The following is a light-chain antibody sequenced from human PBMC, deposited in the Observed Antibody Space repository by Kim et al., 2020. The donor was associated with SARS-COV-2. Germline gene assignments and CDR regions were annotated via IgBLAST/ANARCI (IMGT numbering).Light chain of an antibody. J-gene: IGKJ4*01. CDR1: QSVSSSY. V-gene: IGKV3-20*01. CDR2: GAS. CDR3: QQYGTSPLT. Sequence: EIVLTQSPATLSLSPGERAALSCRASQSVSSSYLAWYQQKPGQAPRLLIYGASSRATGIPDRFSGSGSGTDFTLTITRLETDDFAVYYCQQYGTSPLTFGGGTKVEIK.